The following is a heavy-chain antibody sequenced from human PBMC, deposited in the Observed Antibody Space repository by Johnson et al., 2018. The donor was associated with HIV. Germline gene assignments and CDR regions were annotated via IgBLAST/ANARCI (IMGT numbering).Heavy chain of an antibody. V-gene: IGHV3-66*01. CDR1: GLTVSGNY. Sequence: EVQVVESGGGLVQPGGSLRLSCAASGLTVSGNYMTWLRQAPGGGLEWVSVLFSGGTTYYADSVNGRFTISRDNARNTLYLQINRLRAEATAGYHCARACRDGYTVDVYDIWGQGTMVTVSS. J-gene: IGHJ3*02. CDR3: ARACRDGYTVDVYDI. CDR2: LFSGGTT. D-gene: IGHD5-24*01.